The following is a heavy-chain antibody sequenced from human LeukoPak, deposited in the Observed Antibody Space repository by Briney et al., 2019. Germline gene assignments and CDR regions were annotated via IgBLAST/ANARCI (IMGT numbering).Heavy chain of an antibody. J-gene: IGHJ4*02. CDR3: ARRNWELLFDY. CDR1: GGSISSYY. CDR2: IYYSGST. Sequence: SETLSLTCTVSGGSISSYYWSWIRQPPGKGLEWIGYIYYSGSTYYSPSLKSRVTISVDTSKSQFSLRLNSVTAADTAIYYCARRNWELLFDYWGQGILVTVSS. D-gene: IGHD1-7*01. V-gene: IGHV4-59*08.